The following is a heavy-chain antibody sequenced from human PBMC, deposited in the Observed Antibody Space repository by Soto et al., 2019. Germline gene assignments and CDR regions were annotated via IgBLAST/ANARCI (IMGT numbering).Heavy chain of an antibody. Sequence: QVQLVESGGGVVQPGRSLRRSCAASGFTFSSYAMHWVRQAPGKGLEWVAVISYDGSNKYYADSVKGRFTISRDNSKNTLYLQMNSLRAEDTAVYYCARVDGSWGQGTLVTVSS. J-gene: IGHJ4*02. CDR1: GFTFSSYA. CDR2: ISYDGSNK. V-gene: IGHV3-30-3*01. CDR3: ARVDGS.